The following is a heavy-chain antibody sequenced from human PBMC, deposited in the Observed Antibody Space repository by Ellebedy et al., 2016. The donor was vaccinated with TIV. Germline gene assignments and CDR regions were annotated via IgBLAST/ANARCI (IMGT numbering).Heavy chain of an antibody. CDR3: ARHPLGELSYYFDY. V-gene: IGHV4-34*01. CDR1: GGSFSGYY. J-gene: IGHJ4*02. Sequence: MPSETLSLTCAVYGGSFSGYYWSWIRQPPGKGLEWIGEINHSGSTNYNPSLKSRVTISVDTSKNQFSLKLSSVTAADTAVYYCARHPLGELSYYFDYWGQGTLVTVSS. CDR2: INHSGST. D-gene: IGHD3-10*01.